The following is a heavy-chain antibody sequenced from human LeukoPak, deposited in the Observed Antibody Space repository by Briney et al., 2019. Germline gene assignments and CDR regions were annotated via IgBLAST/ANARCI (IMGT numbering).Heavy chain of an antibody. D-gene: IGHD4-17*01. CDR1: GGSISTSY. CDR2: ISYSGNT. J-gene: IGHJ4*02. Sequence: MASETLSLTCTVSGGSISTSYWSWIRQAPGKGLEWLGYISYSGNTNYNPSLKSRVTISVDTSKNQFSLRLTSVTAADTALYYCARHHAYGDPFDYWGQGTLVTVSS. CDR3: ARHHAYGDPFDY. V-gene: IGHV4-59*01.